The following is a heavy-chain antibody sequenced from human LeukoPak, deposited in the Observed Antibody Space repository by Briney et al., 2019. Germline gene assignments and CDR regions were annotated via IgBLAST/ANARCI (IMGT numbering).Heavy chain of an antibody. J-gene: IGHJ4*02. CDR3: ARTIGSYTTGWYNIDY. D-gene: IGHD6-19*01. CDR1: GYSFTNYW. V-gene: IGHV5-51*01. Sequence: GESLKISCKGSGYSFTNYWIAWVRQMPGKDLEWMGIIYPGDSDTRYSPSFQGQVTISADKSITTAYLQWSSLKASDTAIYYCARTIGSYTTGWYNIDYWGQGTLVTVSS. CDR2: IYPGDSDT.